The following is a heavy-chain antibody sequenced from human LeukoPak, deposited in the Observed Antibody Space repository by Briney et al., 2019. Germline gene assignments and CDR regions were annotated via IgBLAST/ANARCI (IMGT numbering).Heavy chain of an antibody. CDR2: INPNSGGT. J-gene: IGHJ5*02. V-gene: IGHV1-2*02. Sequence: ASVKVSCKASGYTFTDYYIHWVRQAPGQGLEWMGWINPNSGGTIYAQKFQGRVTLTRDTSISTACMELSRLTSDDTAVYYCARVQTAARRDWFDPWGQGTLVTVSS. CDR1: GYTFTDYY. D-gene: IGHD6-6*01. CDR3: ARVQTAARRDWFDP.